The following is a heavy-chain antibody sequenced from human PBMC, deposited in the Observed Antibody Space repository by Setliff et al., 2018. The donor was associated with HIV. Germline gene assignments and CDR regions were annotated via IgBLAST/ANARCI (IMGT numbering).Heavy chain of an antibody. V-gene: IGHV4-34*01. D-gene: IGHD1-26*01. CDR2: ISHSGIT. Sequence: SETLSLTCAVYGGSLNGYYWSWLRQSPGKGLEWIAEISHSGITHYNPSLKSRITMSVDTSKNQFSLKMSSGTAADTAVYHCVRPIVGDTARYFDFWGQGSLVTVSS. CDR1: GGSLNGYY. J-gene: IGHJ4*02. CDR3: VRPIVGDTARYFDF.